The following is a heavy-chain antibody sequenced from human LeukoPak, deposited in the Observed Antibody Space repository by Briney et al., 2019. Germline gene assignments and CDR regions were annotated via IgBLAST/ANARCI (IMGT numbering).Heavy chain of an antibody. Sequence: GGSLRLSCAASGFIFSNYAMSWVRQAPGKGLEWVSGISDSGGKTDSADSVKGRFTISRDNSKGKVYLQMNSLRAEDTAVYYCVARAGGFLHFDYWGQGTLVTVSS. V-gene: IGHV3-23*01. CDR1: GFIFSNYA. CDR3: VARAGGFLHFDY. CDR2: ISDSGGKT. J-gene: IGHJ4*02. D-gene: IGHD3-10*01.